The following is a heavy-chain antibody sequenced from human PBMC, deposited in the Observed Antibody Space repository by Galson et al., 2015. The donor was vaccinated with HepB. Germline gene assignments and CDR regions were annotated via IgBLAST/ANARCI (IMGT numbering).Heavy chain of an antibody. V-gene: IGHV1-18*01. CDR3: ATRLTVIIPTFVDY. CDR1: GYTFSNYG. Sequence: SVKVSCKASGYTFSNYGMSWVRQAPGQGLEWMGYISGKNGNTKYAQKLQDRVTMTTDTTTSTAYMELRSLRLDDTAVYYCATRLTVIIPTFVDYWGQGALITVSS. CDR2: ISGKNGNT. D-gene: IGHD3-3*01. J-gene: IGHJ4*02.